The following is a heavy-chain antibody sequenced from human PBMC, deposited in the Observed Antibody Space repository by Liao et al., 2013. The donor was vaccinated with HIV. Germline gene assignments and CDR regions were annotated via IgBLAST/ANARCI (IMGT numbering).Heavy chain of an antibody. D-gene: IGHD5-24*01. Sequence: QVQLQQWGAGLLKPSETLSLTCAVYGGSFSGYYWSWIRQPPREGAWSGLGKVNHSGSTNYNPSLKSRVTISVDTSKNQFSLKLSSVTAADTAVYYCASMGLRWLQSYWGQGTLVTVSS. CDR3: ASMGLRWLQSY. J-gene: IGHJ4*02. CDR2: VNHSGST. V-gene: IGHV4-34*01. CDR1: GGSFSGYY.